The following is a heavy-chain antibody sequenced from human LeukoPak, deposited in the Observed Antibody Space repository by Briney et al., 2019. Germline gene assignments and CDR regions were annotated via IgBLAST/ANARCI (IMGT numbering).Heavy chain of an antibody. CDR1: GFTFSSCG. D-gene: IGHD3-10*01. CDR3: ARERVWFGEANNWFDP. V-gene: IGHV3-33*01. CDR2: IWYDGSNK. J-gene: IGHJ5*02. Sequence: GGSLRLSCAASGFTFSSCGMHWVRQAPGKGLEWVAVIWYDGSNKYYADSVKGRFTISRDNSKNTLYLQMNSLRAEDTAVYYCARERVWFGEANNWFDPWGQGTLVTVSS.